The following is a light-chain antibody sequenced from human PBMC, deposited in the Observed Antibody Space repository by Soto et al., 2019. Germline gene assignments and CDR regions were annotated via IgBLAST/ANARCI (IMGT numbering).Light chain of an antibody. J-gene: IGKJ5*01. CDR2: AAS. V-gene: IGKV1-27*01. CDR3: QKYNSAPSIA. CDR1: QGISNY. Sequence: IRMTQSPSSLSASTGDRVTITCRASQGISNYLAWYQQKPGKVPKLLIYAASTLQSGVPSRFSGSGSGTDFTLTISSLQPEDVATYYCQKYNSAPSIAFGQGTRLEIK.